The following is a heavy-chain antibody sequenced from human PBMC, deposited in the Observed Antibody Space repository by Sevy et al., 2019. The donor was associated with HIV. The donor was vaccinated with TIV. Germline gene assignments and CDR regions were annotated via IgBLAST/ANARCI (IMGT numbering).Heavy chain of an antibody. CDR3: AGENAWGRGYS. Sequence: KQSQTLSLTCTVSGGSITSLYWNWIRQPPGKGLEWIANIYYNGHINYNPSLKRPVTLSLDTSKSQFSLRLSSVTAADTAMYYCAGENAWGRGYSWGQGTLVTVSS. V-gene: IGHV4-59*08. J-gene: IGHJ4*02. CDR2: IYYNGHI. D-gene: IGHD1-26*01. CDR1: GGSITSLY.